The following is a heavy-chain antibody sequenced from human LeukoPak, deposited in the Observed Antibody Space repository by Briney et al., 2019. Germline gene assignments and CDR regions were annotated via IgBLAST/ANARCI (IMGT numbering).Heavy chain of an antibody. D-gene: IGHD5-24*01. CDR3: ARDAGGRYNWAAGYFDY. CDR2: ISANNGDI. CDR1: GYTFISYS. Sequence: ASVKVSCKASGYTFISYSITWLRQAPGQGLEWVGWISANNGDIHYAQKFQDRVTMTTDTSTTKAYMELRSLRSDDSAVYYCARDAGGRYNWAAGYFDYWGQGTLVTVSS. J-gene: IGHJ4*02. V-gene: IGHV1-18*01.